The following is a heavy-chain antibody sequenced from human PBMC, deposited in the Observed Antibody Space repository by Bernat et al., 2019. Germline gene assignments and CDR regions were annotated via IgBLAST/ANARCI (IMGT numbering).Heavy chain of an antibody. CDR2: INHSGST. Sequence: QVQLQQWGAGLLKPSETLSLTCAVYGGSFSGYYWSWIRQPPGKGLEWIGEINHSGSTNYNPSPKSRVTISVDTSKNQFSLKLSSVTAADTAVYYCARVRVRYYDFWSGSRGGPFDYWGQGTLVTVSS. D-gene: IGHD3-3*01. CDR1: GGSFSGYY. J-gene: IGHJ4*02. V-gene: IGHV4-34*01. CDR3: ARVRVRYYDFWSGSRGGPFDY.